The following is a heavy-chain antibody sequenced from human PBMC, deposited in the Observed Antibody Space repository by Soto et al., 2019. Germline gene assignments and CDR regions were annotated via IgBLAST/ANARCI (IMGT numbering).Heavy chain of an antibody. V-gene: IGHV3-48*02. CDR1: GFKFSDYS. CDR2: ISRSNSTT. Sequence: EVQLVESGGGLVQPGGSLRLSCAAAGFKFSDYSMNWVRQAPGKGLEWVSYISRSNSTTYYAASVRGRFTISRDNAKNFLFLRLNSLRDEDTAVYYCARDTNHYDWLDYWGQGTLVTVSS. J-gene: IGHJ4*02. D-gene: IGHD5-12*01. CDR3: ARDTNHYDWLDY.